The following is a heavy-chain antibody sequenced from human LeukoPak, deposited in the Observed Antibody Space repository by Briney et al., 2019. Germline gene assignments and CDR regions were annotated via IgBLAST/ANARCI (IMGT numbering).Heavy chain of an antibody. CDR3: ARTPQKYCSSTTCYPDY. J-gene: IGHJ4*02. D-gene: IGHD2-2*01. CDR1: GFTFSSYA. CDR2: ISGSGDTT. Sequence: PGGSLRLSCAASGFTFSSYAMSWVRLAPGKGLEWVSTISGSGDTTYYADSVRGRFTISRDNSNNTLYQQMNSLRAENTALYYCARTPQKYCSSTTCYPDYWGQGTLVTVSS. V-gene: IGHV3-23*01.